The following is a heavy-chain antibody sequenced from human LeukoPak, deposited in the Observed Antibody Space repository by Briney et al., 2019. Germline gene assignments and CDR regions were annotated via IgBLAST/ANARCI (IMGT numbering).Heavy chain of an antibody. CDR1: GGSISSYY. Sequence: SETLSLTCTVSGGSISSYYWSWIRQPPGKGLEWIGYIYYSGSTNYNPSLKSRVTISVDTSKNQFSLKLSSVTAADTAVYYCARQPPPVGALDYWGQGTLVTVSS. D-gene: IGHD1-26*01. V-gene: IGHV4-59*01. J-gene: IGHJ4*02. CDR3: ARQPPPVGALDY. CDR2: IYYSGST.